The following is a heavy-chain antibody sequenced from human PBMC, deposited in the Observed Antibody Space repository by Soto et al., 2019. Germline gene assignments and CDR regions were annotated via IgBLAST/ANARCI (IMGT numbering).Heavy chain of an antibody. CDR2: IRSKANSYAT. Sequence: PGGSLRLSCAASGFTFSGSAMHWVRQASGKGLEWVGRIRSKANSYATAYDASVKGRFTISRDDSKNTAYLQMNSLKTEDTAVYYCTRDKVVAATRNYYYMDVWGKGTTVTVSS. CDR3: TRDKVVAATRNYYYMDV. J-gene: IGHJ6*03. V-gene: IGHV3-73*01. CDR1: GFTFSGSA. D-gene: IGHD2-15*01.